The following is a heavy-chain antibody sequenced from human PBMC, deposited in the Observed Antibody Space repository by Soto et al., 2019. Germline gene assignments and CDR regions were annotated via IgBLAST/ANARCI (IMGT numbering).Heavy chain of an antibody. CDR2: ISAYNGNT. V-gene: IGHV1-18*01. CDR1: GSTFPSLG. D-gene: IGHD3-22*01. J-gene: IGHJ4*02. CDR3: ARDPQYYYDSSVDY. Sequence: QVQLVQSGPRLKKPGAPLKVSCKAPGSTFPSLGITWVRQPPGQGLEWRGWISAYNGNTTYAQKLQGRVTMTTDTSTSTAYMELRSLRSDDTAVYYCARDPQYYYDSSVDYWGQGTLVTVSS.